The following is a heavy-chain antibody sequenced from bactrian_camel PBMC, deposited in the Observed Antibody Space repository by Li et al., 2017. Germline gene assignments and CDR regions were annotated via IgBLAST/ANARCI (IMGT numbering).Heavy chain of an antibody. V-gene: IGHV3S6*01. J-gene: IGHJ4*01. D-gene: IGHD6*01. CDR3: ASDRMRPCRRVIYGGTWSGLGY. Sequence: HVQLVESGGGLVQPGGSLRLSCAASGFSFSYYFMTWVRQVPGKGLEWVSSVGVSGGDSYYADSVKGRFTISKDNAKNTLFLQMNNLRPEDTAMYYCASDRMRPCRRVIYGGTWSGLGYLGQGTQVTVS. CDR2: VGVSGGDS. CDR1: GFSFSYYF.